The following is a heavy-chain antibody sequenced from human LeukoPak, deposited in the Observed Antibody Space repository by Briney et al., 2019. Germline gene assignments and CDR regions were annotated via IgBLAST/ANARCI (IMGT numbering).Heavy chain of an antibody. D-gene: IGHD3-3*01. CDR2: ISGSGGST. CDR3: AKALRFLEWLSFYY. Sequence: PGESLRLSCAASGFTLRSYTMNWVRQAPGKGLEWVSAISGSGGSTYYADSVKGRFTISRDNSKDTLYLQMNSLRAEDTAVYYCAKALRFLEWLSFYYWGQGTPVTVSS. J-gene: IGHJ4*02. V-gene: IGHV3-23*01. CDR1: GFTLRSYT.